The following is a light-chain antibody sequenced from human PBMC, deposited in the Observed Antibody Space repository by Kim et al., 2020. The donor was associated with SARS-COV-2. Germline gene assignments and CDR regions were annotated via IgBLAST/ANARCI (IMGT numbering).Light chain of an antibody. CDR3: QSYARSLGGWV. CDR2: GNN. Sequence: VTSSCTGISSNTGAGYDGPWYQQSPGTAPRRLIYGNNNRTAGVPDRFSGSQSGTSASLAITGLQAEYEAAYYSQSYARSLGGWVFGGGTKLTVL. J-gene: IGLJ3*02. CDR1: SSNTGAGYD. V-gene: IGLV1-40*01.